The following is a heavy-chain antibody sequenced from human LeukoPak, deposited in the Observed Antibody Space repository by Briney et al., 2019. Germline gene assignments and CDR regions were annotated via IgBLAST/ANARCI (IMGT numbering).Heavy chain of an antibody. J-gene: IGHJ4*02. CDR3: ARGPRDSSGYFLDY. CDR1: GGTFSSYA. V-gene: IGHV1-69*05. D-gene: IGHD3-22*01. CDR2: IIPIFGTA. Sequence: SVKVSCKASGGTFSSYAISWVRQAPGQGLEWMGGIIPIFGTANYAQKFQGRVTMTRNTSISTAYVELSSLRSEDTAVYYCARGPRDSSGYFLDYWGQGTLVTVSS.